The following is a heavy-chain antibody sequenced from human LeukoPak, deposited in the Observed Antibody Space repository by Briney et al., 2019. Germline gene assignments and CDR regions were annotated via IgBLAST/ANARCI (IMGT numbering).Heavy chain of an antibody. CDR3: ARDRLGVNDY. J-gene: IGHJ4*02. CDR1: GFTFSSTS. D-gene: IGHD3-10*01. V-gene: IGHV3-23*01. CDR2: MSGGGDSI. Sequence: GGSLRLSCAASGFTFSSTSMSWVRQAPGKGLEWVSVMSGGGDSIHYADSVKGRFTISRDNSKNTLYLQMNSLRAEDTAVYYCARDRLGVNDYWGQGTLVTVSS.